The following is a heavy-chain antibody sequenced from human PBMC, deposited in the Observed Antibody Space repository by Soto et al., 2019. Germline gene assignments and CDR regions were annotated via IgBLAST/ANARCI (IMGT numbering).Heavy chain of an antibody. CDR2: ISGSGGST. V-gene: IGHV3-23*01. J-gene: IGHJ4*02. Sequence: GGSLRLSCAASGFTFSSYAMSWVRQAPGKGLEWVSAISGSGGSTYYADSVKGRFTISRDNSKNTLYLQMNSLRAEDTAVYYCAKGSIVGATVDYYFDYWGQGTLVTVSS. CDR1: GFTFSSYA. D-gene: IGHD1-26*01. CDR3: AKGSIVGATVDYYFDY.